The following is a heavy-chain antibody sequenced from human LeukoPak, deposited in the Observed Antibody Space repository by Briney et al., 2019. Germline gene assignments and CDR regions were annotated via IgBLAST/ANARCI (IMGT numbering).Heavy chain of an antibody. D-gene: IGHD4-17*01. V-gene: IGHV3-30-3*01. Sequence: PGRSLRLSCAASGFTFSSYAMHWVRQAPGKGLEWVAVIPYDGSNKYYADSVKGRFTISRDNSKNTLYLQMNSLRAEDTAVYYCARDEGEDYGDYYFDYWGQGTLVTVSS. CDR3: ARDEGEDYGDYYFDY. CDR2: IPYDGSNK. J-gene: IGHJ4*02. CDR1: GFTFSSYA.